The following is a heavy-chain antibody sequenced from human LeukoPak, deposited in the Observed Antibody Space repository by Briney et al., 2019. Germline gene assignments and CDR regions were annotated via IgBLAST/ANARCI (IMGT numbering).Heavy chain of an antibody. CDR1: GYSISSGYY. J-gene: IGHJ4*02. Sequence: PSETLSLTCAVSGYSISSGYYWGWIRQPPGKGLKWIGSIYHSGSTYYNPSLKSRVTISVDTSKNQFSLKLSSVTAADTAVYYCARHRACSSTSCYTGLFDYWGQGTLVTVPS. CDR2: IYHSGST. V-gene: IGHV4-38-2*01. D-gene: IGHD2-2*02. CDR3: ARHRACSSTSCYTGLFDY.